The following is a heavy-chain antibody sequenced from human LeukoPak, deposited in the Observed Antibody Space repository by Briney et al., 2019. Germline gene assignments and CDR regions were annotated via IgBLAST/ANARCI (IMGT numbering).Heavy chain of an antibody. J-gene: IGHJ4*02. Sequence: ASVKVSCKASGYTFTSYYMHWVRQAPGQGLEWMGIINPSGGSTSYAQKFQGRVTMTRDTSTSTVYMELSSLRSEDTAVYYCARDREYYYDSSGSLGYWGQGTLVTVSS. CDR3: ARDREYYYDSSGSLGY. V-gene: IGHV1-46*01. CDR2: INPSGGST. CDR1: GYTFTSYY. D-gene: IGHD3-22*01.